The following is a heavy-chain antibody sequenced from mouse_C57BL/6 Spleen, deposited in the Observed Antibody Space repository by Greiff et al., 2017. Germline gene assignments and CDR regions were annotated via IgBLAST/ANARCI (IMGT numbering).Heavy chain of an antibody. D-gene: IGHD1-1*01. Sequence: QVHVKQSGAELVRPGTSVKVSCKASGYAFTNYLIEWVKQRPGQGLEWIGVINPGSGGTNYNEKFKGKATLTADKSSSTAYMQLSSLTSEDSAVYFCAKGGGSGGYYAMDYWGQGTSVTVSS. V-gene: IGHV1-54*01. CDR3: AKGGGSGGYYAMDY. CDR1: GYAFTNYL. CDR2: INPGSGGT. J-gene: IGHJ4*01.